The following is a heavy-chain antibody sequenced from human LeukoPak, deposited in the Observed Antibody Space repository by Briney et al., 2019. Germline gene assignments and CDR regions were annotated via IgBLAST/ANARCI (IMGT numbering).Heavy chain of an antibody. CDR1: GGSMSSSSYY. J-gene: IGHJ3*02. CDR3: ASGGPIRPQDAFDI. Sequence: SETLSLTCTVSGGSMSSSSYYWGWIRQPPGKGLEWIVSIYYSGSTYYNPSLKSRVTISVDTSKNQFSLKLSSVTAADTAVYYCASGGPIRPQDAFDIWGQGTMVTVSS. CDR2: IYYSGST. D-gene: IGHD3-10*01. V-gene: IGHV4-39*07.